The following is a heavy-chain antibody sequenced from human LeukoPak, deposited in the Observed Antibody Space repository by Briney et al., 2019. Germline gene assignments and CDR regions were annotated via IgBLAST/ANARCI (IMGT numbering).Heavy chain of an antibody. V-gene: IGHV3-74*01. CDR1: GFSLSGYW. CDR3: ARDPRNIGLAP. J-gene: IGHJ5*02. Sequence: GGSLRLSCVASGFSLSGYWMYWVRQAPGKGLMYISRNNGDGSMTNYADLVKGRFTMSRDNVKNTLYLQMNSLRAEDTAVYYCARDPRNIGLAPWGQGTLVTVSS. D-gene: IGHD5-12*01. CDR2: NNGDGSMT.